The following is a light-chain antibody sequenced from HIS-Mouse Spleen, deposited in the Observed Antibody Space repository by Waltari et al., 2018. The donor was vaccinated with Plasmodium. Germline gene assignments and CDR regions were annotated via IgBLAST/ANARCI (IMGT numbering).Light chain of an antibody. CDR1: ALHKKY. J-gene: IGLJ3*02. V-gene: IGLV3-10*01. Sequence: SSELTQPPSASVSPGQTARITCTGNALHKKYDYCVHQKPGQAPVLVIYEDSKRPSGIPQGFSCASSGTMATLTISGAQVEDEADYYCYSTDGSSNHRVFGGGTKLTVL. CDR2: EDS. CDR3: YSTDGSSNHRV.